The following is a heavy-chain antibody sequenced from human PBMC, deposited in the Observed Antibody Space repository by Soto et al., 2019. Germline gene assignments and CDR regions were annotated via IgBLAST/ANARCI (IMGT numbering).Heavy chain of an antibody. V-gene: IGHV2-5*02. D-gene: IGHD3-3*01. CDR2: IYWDDDK. CDR1: RFSLTSSGVG. Sequence: LTETLTLPCGFSRFSLTSSGVGVGRLRQSPGKAPEWLALIYWDDDKRYSASLKSRLTITKDTSKNPVVLTVSDLDPTATATYYCAHRVLRTVFGLVTTTAIYFDFWGQGTPVTVSS. CDR3: AHRVLRTVFGLVTTTAIYFDF. J-gene: IGHJ4*02.